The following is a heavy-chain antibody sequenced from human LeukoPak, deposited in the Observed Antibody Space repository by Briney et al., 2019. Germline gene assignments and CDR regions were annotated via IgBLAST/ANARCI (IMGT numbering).Heavy chain of an antibody. CDR3: AAGGRISFDY. J-gene: IGHJ4*02. Sequence: PSETLSLTCAVYGGSFSGYYWSWIRQPPGKGLEWIGEINHSGSTNYNPSLKSRVTISVDTSKNQFSLKLSSVTAADTAVYYCAAGGRISFDYWGQGTLVTVSS. CDR1: GGSFSGYY. D-gene: IGHD3-10*01. V-gene: IGHV4-34*01. CDR2: INHSGST.